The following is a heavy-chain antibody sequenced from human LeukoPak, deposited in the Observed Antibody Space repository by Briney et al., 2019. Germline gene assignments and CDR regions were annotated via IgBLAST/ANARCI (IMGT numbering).Heavy chain of an antibody. CDR2: IDQDGTEE. Sequence: GGSLRLSCAASGFTVNTYWMNWVRQAPGRGLEWVANIDQDGTEEYYVESVKGRFTIFRDDAKNSVLLQMNSLRADDTAVYYCARGFDANYGMDVWGKGTTVTVSS. CDR1: GFTVNTYW. J-gene: IGHJ6*04. D-gene: IGHD3-9*01. CDR3: ARGFDANYGMDV. V-gene: IGHV3-7*03.